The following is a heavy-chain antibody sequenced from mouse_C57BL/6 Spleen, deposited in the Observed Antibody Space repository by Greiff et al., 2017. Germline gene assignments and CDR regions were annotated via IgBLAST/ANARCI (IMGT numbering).Heavy chain of an antibody. Sequence: EVKLMESGPGLAKPSQTLSLTCSVTGYSITSDYWNWIRKFPGNKLEYMGYISYSGSTYYNPSLKSRISITRDTAKNQYYLQLNSVTTADTATYYCSSGTDWFAYWGQGTLVTVSA. CDR2: ISYSGST. CDR1: GYSITSDY. V-gene: IGHV3-8*01. J-gene: IGHJ3*01. D-gene: IGHD4-1*01. CDR3: SSGTDWFAY.